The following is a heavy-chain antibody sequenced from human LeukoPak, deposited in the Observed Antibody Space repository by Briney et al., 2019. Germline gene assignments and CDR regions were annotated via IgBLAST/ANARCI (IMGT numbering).Heavy chain of an antibody. CDR1: GGSISSYY. D-gene: IGHD3-22*01. CDR3: ARDGDNSSGSQYAFGI. CDR2: IYYSGST. J-gene: IGHJ3*02. V-gene: IGHV4-59*01. Sequence: SETPSLTCTVSGGSISSYYWSWIRQPPGKGLEWIGYIYYSGSTNYNPSLKSRVTISVGTSKNQFSLKLSSVTAADTAVYYCARDGDNSSGSQYAFGIWGQGTMVTVSS.